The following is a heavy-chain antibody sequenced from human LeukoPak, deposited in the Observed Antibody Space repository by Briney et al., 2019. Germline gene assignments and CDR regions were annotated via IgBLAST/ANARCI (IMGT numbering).Heavy chain of an antibody. J-gene: IGHJ4*02. Sequence: LETLSLTCAVYGGSFSGYYWSWIRQPPGKGLEWIGEINHSGSTNYNPSLKSRVTISVDTSKNQFSLKLSSVTAADTAVYYCASWGSRRLDYWGQGTLVTVSS. CDR2: INHSGST. CDR1: GGSFSGYY. D-gene: IGHD3-16*01. CDR3: ASWGSRRLDY. V-gene: IGHV4-34*01.